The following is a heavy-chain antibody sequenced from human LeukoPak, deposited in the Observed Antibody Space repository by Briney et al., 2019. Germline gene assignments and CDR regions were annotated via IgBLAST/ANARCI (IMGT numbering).Heavy chain of an antibody. Sequence: GGSLRLSCAASGFTFSSYSMNWVRQAPGKGLEWVSSISRSSGYIYYADAVKGRFTVSRDNAKNSLYLQMNSLRAEDTAVYYCARGSGIVTIDSWGPGTVVTVSS. V-gene: IGHV3-21*01. CDR1: GFTFSSYS. J-gene: IGHJ4*02. CDR3: ARGSGIVTIDS. CDR2: ISRSSGYI. D-gene: IGHD5-12*01.